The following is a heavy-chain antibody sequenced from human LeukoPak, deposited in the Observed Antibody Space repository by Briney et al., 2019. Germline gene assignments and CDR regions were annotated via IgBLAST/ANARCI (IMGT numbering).Heavy chain of an antibody. J-gene: IGHJ4*02. V-gene: IGHV3-11*01. CDR2: ISSSGSTT. CDR1: GFTFSDYY. Sequence: GGSLRLSCAASGFTFSDYYMTWIRQAPGKGLEWVSYISSSGSTTHYADSVKGRFTISRDNAKNSLYVQMNNLRAEDTAVYYCARVPRSGGSIDYWGQGTLVTVPS. D-gene: IGHD6-19*01. CDR3: ARVPRSGGSIDY.